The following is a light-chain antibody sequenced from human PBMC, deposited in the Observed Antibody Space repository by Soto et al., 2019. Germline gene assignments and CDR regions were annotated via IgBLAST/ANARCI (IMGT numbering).Light chain of an antibody. Sequence: EIVLTQSPGTMSLSPGERATLSCRASQSVTSNLLAWFQQRPGQAPRLLIYVASTRAPGIPDRFSGSGSETDFTLTISRLEPEDFAVYYCHQYGSSPWTFGQGTKVEIK. J-gene: IGKJ1*01. CDR1: QSVTSNL. CDR2: VAS. V-gene: IGKV3-20*01. CDR3: HQYGSSPWT.